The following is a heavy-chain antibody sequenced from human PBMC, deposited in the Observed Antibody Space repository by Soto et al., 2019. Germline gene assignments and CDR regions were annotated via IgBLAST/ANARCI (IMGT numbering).Heavy chain of an antibody. CDR3: ARDSCSGGSCYLDAFDI. V-gene: IGHV3-7*01. Sequence: GESLKISCAASGFTFSSYWMSWVRQAPGKGLEWVANIKQDGSEKYYVDSVKGRFTISRDNAKNSLYLQMNSLRAEDTAVYYCARDSCSGGSCYLDAFDIWGQGTMVTVSS. D-gene: IGHD2-15*01. CDR2: IKQDGSEK. CDR1: GFTFSSYW. J-gene: IGHJ3*02.